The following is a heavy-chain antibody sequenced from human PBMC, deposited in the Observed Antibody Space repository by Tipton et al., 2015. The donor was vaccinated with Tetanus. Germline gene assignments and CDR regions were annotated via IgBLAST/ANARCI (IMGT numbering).Heavy chain of an antibody. CDR1: GFSVSRKY. CDR3: ARDYPDFDY. D-gene: IGHD3-16*02. V-gene: IGHV3-53*01. CDR2: TYGDGST. J-gene: IGHJ4*02. Sequence: SLRLSCAASGFSVSRKYMTWVRQAPGKGLEWVSLTYGDGSTYYADSVKGRFTIPRDNSKNTLYLQMSNLRAEDTAVYYCARDYPDFDYWGQGTLVTVSS.